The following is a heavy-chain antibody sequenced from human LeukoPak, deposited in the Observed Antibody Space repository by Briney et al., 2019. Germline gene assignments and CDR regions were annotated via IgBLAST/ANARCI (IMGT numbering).Heavy chain of an antibody. D-gene: IGHD1-26*01. V-gene: IGHV3-43*02. Sequence: GGSLRPSCAASGFTFDDYAMHWVRQAPGKGLEWVSLISGDGGSTYYADSVKGRFTISRDNSKNSLYLQMNSLRTEDTALYYCAKDRIVGATTGWFDPWGQGTLVTVSS. J-gene: IGHJ5*02. CDR2: ISGDGGST. CDR3: AKDRIVGATTGWFDP. CDR1: GFTFDDYA.